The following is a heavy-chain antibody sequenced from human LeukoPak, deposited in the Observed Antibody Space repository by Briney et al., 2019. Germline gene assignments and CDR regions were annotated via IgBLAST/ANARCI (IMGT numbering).Heavy chain of an antibody. CDR1: GGSISRDTYY. D-gene: IGHD4-17*01. CDR2: IYYSGTT. CDR3: ARFQDNGDYFDH. Sequence: PSVTLSLTCTVTGGSISRDTYYWSWIRQPPGKRLEWIGIIYYSGTTYYNTSLKSRVTMFVDTSKHQFSLKLTSVTAADTAVYYCARFQDNGDYFDHWGEGTLVTVSS. J-gene: IGHJ4*02. V-gene: IGHV4-39*01.